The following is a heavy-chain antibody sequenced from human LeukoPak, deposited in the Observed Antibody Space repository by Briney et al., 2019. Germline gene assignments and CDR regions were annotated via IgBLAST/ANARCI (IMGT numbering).Heavy chain of an antibody. CDR1: GFTFSRYG. Sequence: GGALRLSCAASGFTFSRYGMHWVPQAPGEGLEGVAVIWYDGSNKYYADSVKGRFTISRDNSKNTLYLQMNSLRAEDTAVYYCARVTSNDILIPDYWGQGTLVTVSS. V-gene: IGHV3-33*01. CDR2: IWYDGSNK. D-gene: IGHD3-9*01. CDR3: ARVTSNDILIPDY. J-gene: IGHJ4*02.